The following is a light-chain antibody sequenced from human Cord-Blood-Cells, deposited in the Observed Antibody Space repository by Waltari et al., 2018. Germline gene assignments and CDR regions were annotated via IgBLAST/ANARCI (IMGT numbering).Light chain of an antibody. CDR3: QAWDSSTYV. CDR2: QDS. Sequence: SYELTQPPSVSVSPGQTASITCSGDKLGDKYACWYQQKPGQSPVLVIYQDSKRPSGIPVRFSGSNSGNTATLTISGTQAMDEADYDCQAWDSSTYVFGTGTKVTVL. CDR1: KLGDKY. V-gene: IGLV3-1*01. J-gene: IGLJ1*01.